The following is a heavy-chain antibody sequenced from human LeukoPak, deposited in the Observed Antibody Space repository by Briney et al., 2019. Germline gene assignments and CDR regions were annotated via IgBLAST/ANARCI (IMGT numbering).Heavy chain of an antibody. CDR2: INSDGSST. Sequence: GGSLRLSCAASGFTFNDYDINWVRQAPGKGLVWVSRINSDGSSTSYADSVKGRFTISRDNAKNTLYLQMNSLRAEDTAVYYCARVRGWSWFDPWGQGTLVTVSS. CDR1: GFTFNDYD. CDR3: ARVRGWSWFDP. V-gene: IGHV3-74*01. J-gene: IGHJ5*02. D-gene: IGHD6-19*01.